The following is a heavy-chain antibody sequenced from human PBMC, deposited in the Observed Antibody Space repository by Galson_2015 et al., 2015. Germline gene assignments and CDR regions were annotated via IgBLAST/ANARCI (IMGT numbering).Heavy chain of an antibody. CDR2: INPSGGST. CDR3: ARDHTHDDTLTGYPKYYMDV. CDR1: GYTFTSYY. V-gene: IGHV1-46*01. D-gene: IGHD3-9*01. Sequence: SVKVSCKASGYTFTSYYMNWVRQAPGQGLEWMGIINPSGGSTSYAQKFQGRVTMTRDTSTSTVYMELSSLRSEDTAVYYCARDHTHDDTLTGYPKYYMDVWGKGTTVTVSS. J-gene: IGHJ6*03.